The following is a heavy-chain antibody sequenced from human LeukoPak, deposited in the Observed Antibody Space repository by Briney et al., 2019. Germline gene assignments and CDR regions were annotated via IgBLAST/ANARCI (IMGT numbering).Heavy chain of an antibody. CDR2: IFDSGST. Sequence: SETLSLTCNVSGGSIRGSRYSWGWIRQPPGKGLEWIGSIFDSGSTYYSPSLKSRVTISVDTSKNQFSLKLTSVTAADTAVYYCATLYYYYYYLDVWGKGTTVTISS. CDR3: ATLYYYYYYLDV. V-gene: IGHV4-39*01. J-gene: IGHJ6*03. CDR1: GGSIRGSRYS.